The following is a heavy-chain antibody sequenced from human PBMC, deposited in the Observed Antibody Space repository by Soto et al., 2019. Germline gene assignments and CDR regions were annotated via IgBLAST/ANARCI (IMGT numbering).Heavy chain of an antibody. V-gene: IGHV1-2*02. Sequence: ASVKVSCKASGYTFTGYYMHWVRQAPGQGLEWMGWINPNSGGTNYAQKFQGRVTMTRDTSISTAYMELSRPRSDDTAVYYCARVRGIGSSSWYIGAHNAFDIWGQGTMATVSS. CDR3: ARVRGIGSSSWYIGAHNAFDI. D-gene: IGHD6-13*01. CDR1: GYTFTGYY. CDR2: INPNSGGT. J-gene: IGHJ3*02.